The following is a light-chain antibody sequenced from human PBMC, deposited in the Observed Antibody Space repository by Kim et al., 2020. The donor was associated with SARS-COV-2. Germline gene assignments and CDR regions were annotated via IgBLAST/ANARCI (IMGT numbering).Light chain of an antibody. J-gene: IGKJ1*01. Sequence: EIVLTQSPATLSLSPGERATLSCRASQSVGGCLAWYQRKPGQTPRLLFYGVSNRAAGIPARFSGSGSETDFTLTISSLEPDDFAVYYCQQCSSWPRTFGQGTKVEIK. V-gene: IGKV3-11*01. CDR3: QQCSSWPRT. CDR1: QSVGGC. CDR2: GVS.